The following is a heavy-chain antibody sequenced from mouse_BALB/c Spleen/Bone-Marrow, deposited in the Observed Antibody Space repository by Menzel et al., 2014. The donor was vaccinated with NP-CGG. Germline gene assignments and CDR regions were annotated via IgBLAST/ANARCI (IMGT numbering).Heavy chain of an antibody. CDR3: ARDVGYGNYFVY. Sequence: EVKLMESGGGLVQPGDSLRLSCATSGFTFSDFYMEWVRQPPGKRLEWIATSRNRAKYYTTEYSASVKGRFIVSRDTSQSVLCPQMNALRAEDTAIYYCARDVGYGNYFVYWGQGTLVTVSA. D-gene: IGHD2-10*02. J-gene: IGHJ3*01. CDR1: GFTFSDFY. V-gene: IGHV7-1*02. CDR2: SRNRAKYYTT.